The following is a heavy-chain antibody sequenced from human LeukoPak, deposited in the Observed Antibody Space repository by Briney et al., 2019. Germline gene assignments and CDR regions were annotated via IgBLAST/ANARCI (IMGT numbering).Heavy chain of an antibody. V-gene: IGHV5-51*01. CDR1: GYSFTSYW. Sequence: GESLKISCKGSGYSFTSYWIGWVRQMPGKGLEWMGITYPGDSDTRYSPSFQGQVTISADKSISTAYLQWSNLKASDTAMYYCARRGCSSTSCQKGGGLDYWGQGTLVTVSS. CDR2: TYPGDSDT. CDR3: ARRGCSSTSCQKGGGLDY. J-gene: IGHJ4*02. D-gene: IGHD2-2*01.